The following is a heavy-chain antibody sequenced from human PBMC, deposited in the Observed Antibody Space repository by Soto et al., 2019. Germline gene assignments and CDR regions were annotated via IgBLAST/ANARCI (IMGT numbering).Heavy chain of an antibody. CDR1: GYTFTNYA. V-gene: IGHV1-3*05. CDR3: ARGGGGVRLGELPFFDY. D-gene: IGHD3-16*01. J-gene: IGHJ4*02. CDR2: INSANGNT. Sequence: QVHLVQSGAEEKRPGASVKVSCKASGYTFTNYAIHWVRQAPGQRLEWMGWINSANGNTQYSQKFQGRLTITRDTSASTGTMDLSSLRSEDTAVYYCARGGGGVRLGELPFFDYWGQGTLVTVSS.